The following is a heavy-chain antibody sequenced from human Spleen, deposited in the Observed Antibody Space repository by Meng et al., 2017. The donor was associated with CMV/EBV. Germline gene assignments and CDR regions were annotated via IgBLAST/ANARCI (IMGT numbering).Heavy chain of an antibody. J-gene: IGHJ4*02. Sequence: GESLKISCAASGFTFGSYGMHWVRQAPGKGLEWVAVIWYDGSNKYYADSVKGRFTISRDNSKNTLYLQMNSLRAEDTAVYYCAKQSSGWYVLDYWGQGTLVTVSS. CDR3: AKQSSGWYVLDY. CDR1: GFTFGSYG. CDR2: IWYDGSNK. D-gene: IGHD6-19*01. V-gene: IGHV3-33*06.